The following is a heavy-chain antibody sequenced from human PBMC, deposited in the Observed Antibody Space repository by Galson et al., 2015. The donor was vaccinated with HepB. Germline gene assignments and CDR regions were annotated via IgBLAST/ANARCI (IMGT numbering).Heavy chain of an antibody. CDR3: ARNGMDLQVADY. Sequence: PALVKPTQTLTLTCTFSGFSLSTSGMRVSWIRQPPGKALEWLARIDWDDDKFYSTSLKTRLTISKDTSKNQVVLTMTNMDPVDTATYYCARNGMDLQVADYWGQGTLVTVSS. J-gene: IGHJ4*02. V-gene: IGHV2-70*04. D-gene: IGHD3/OR15-3a*01. CDR1: GFSLSTSGMR. CDR2: IDWDDDK.